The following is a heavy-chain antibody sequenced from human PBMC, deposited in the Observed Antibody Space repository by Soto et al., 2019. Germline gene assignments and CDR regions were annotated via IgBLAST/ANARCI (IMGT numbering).Heavy chain of an antibody. J-gene: IGHJ5*02. CDR1: GGSISSGGYS. CDR3: VRVPGP. CDR2: IYHSGST. Sequence: SETLSLTCVVSGGSISSGGYSWSWIRQPPGKGLEWIGYIYHSGSTYYNPSLKSRVTISVDRSKNQFSLKLSSATAADTAVYYCVRVPGPWGQGTLVTVSS. V-gene: IGHV4-30-2*01.